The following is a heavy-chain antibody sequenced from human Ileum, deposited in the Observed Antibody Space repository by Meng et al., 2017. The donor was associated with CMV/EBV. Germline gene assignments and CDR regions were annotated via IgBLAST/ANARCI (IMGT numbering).Heavy chain of an antibody. CDR1: GGAIIGYC. CDR3: ARGSSSWAFDY. J-gene: IGHJ4*02. V-gene: IGHV4-4*07. D-gene: IGHD2-2*01. CDR2: VYSSEST. Sequence: VQRAASGPGLGKPSGTSALTCTVSGGAIIGYCWGWIRQPATKGLEWIGRVYSSESTDYNPSLQSRVTMSVDTSKNQFSLKLSSVTAADTAVYYCARGSSSWAFDYWGQGTLVTVSS.